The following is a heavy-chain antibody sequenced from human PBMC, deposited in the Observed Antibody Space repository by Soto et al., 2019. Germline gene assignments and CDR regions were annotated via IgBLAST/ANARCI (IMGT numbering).Heavy chain of an antibody. Sequence: QVQLVQSGAEVKKPGASVKVSCKASGYTFNTYGISWVRQAPGQGLEWRGWITTYNGNTNFAQKFEGRVTMTTDTSTSREYMELKSLISDDTAVYCCARIGGFWEWFGILVDYWGQGTLVTVS. CDR3: ARIGGFWEWFGILVDY. V-gene: IGHV1-18*04. CDR2: ITTYNGNT. D-gene: IGHD3-3*01. J-gene: IGHJ4*02. CDR1: GYTFNTYG.